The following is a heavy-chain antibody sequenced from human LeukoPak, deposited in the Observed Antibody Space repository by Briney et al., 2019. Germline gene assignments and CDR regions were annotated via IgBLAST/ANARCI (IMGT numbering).Heavy chain of an antibody. J-gene: IGHJ3*02. Sequence: SQTLSLTCTVSGGSISSGGYYWSWIRQPPGKGLEWIGYIYYSGSTNYNPSLKSRVTISVDTSKNQFSLKLSSVTAADTAVYYCARAPPISHAFDIWGQGTMVTVSS. CDR3: ARAPPISHAFDI. V-gene: IGHV4-61*08. CDR2: IYYSGST. CDR1: GGSISSGGYY. D-gene: IGHD3-3*02.